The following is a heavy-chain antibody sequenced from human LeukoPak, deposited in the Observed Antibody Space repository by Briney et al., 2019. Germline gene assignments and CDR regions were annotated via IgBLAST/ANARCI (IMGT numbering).Heavy chain of an antibody. V-gene: IGHV4-4*07. Sequence: KASETLSLTCTVSGGSISSYYWSWIRQPAGKGLEWIGRIYTSGSTNYNPSLKSRVTISVDTSKNQFSLKLTSVTAADTAVYYCASLRPYSSGWYDSWGQGTLVTVSS. CDR1: GGSISSYY. J-gene: IGHJ5*01. CDR3: ASLRPYSSGWYDS. CDR2: IYTSGST. D-gene: IGHD6-19*01.